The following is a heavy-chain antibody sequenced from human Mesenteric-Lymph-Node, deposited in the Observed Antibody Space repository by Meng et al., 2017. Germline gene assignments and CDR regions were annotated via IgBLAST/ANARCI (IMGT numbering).Heavy chain of an antibody. D-gene: IGHD3-22*01. CDR2: INAGNGNT. J-gene: IGHJ4*02. CDR1: GYTFTSYA. Sequence: ASVKVSCKASGYTFTSYAMHWVRQAPGQRLEWMGWINAGNGNTKYSQKFQGRVTITRDTSTSTVYMELSSLRSEDTAVYYCARGPHYDSSGVDYWGQGTLVTVSS. CDR3: ARGPHYDSSGVDY. V-gene: IGHV1-3*01.